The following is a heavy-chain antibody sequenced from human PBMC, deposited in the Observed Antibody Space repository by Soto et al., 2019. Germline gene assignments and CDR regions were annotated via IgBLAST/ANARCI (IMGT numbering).Heavy chain of an antibody. J-gene: IGHJ3*02. CDR2: FDPEDGTP. CDR3: ASPYTSSFAFDI. V-gene: IGHV1-24*01. CDR1: GYTLTELS. Sequence: ASVKVSCKVSGYTLTELSMHWVRQAPGKGLEWMGGFDPEDGTPNYAQKFQGRVTITADKSTSTAYMELSSLRSEDTAVYYCASPYTSSFAFDIWGQGTVVTVSS. D-gene: IGHD6-6*01.